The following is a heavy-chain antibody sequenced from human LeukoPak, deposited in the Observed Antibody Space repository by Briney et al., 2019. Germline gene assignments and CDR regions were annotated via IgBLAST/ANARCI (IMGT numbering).Heavy chain of an antibody. D-gene: IGHD4-17*01. CDR3: ARLPTVTFFDY. Sequence: SETLSLTCTVSGGSISSSSYYWGWIRQPPGKGLEWIGSIYYSVSTYYNPSLKSRVTISVDTSKNQFSLKLSSVTAADTAVYYCARLPTVTFFDYWGQGTLVTVSS. V-gene: IGHV4-39*01. J-gene: IGHJ4*02. CDR1: GGSISSSSYY. CDR2: IYYSVST.